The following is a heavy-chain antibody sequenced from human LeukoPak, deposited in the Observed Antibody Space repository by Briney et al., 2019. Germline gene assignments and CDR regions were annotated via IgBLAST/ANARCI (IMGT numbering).Heavy chain of an antibody. CDR2: ISSSGSTI. CDR1: GFTFSDYY. D-gene: IGHD3-22*01. V-gene: IGHV3-11*04. J-gene: IGHJ4*02. Sequence: PGGSLRLSCAASGFTFSDYYMSWIRQAPGKGLEWVSHISSSGSTIYYADSVKGRFTISRDNAKNSLYLQMNSLRAEDTAVYYCASSDDRSGYRDYWGQGTLSPSPQ. CDR3: ASSDDRSGYRDY.